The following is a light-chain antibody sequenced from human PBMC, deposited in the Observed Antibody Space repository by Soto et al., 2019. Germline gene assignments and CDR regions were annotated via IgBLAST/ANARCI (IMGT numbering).Light chain of an antibody. J-gene: IGLJ3*02. CDR2: EVS. CDR3: SSYTNSRSRV. CDR1: SSDVGGYNY. V-gene: IGLV2-14*01. Sequence: QSVLTQPASVSGSPGQSITISCTGTSSDVGGYNYVSWYQQHPGNAPKLMIYEVSHRPSGVSNRFSGSKSGNTASLTISGLQAEDEADYYCSSYTNSRSRVFGGGTNLTVL.